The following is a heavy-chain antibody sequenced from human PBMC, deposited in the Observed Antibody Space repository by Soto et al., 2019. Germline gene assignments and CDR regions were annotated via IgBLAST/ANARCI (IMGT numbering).Heavy chain of an antibody. J-gene: IGHJ4*02. V-gene: IGHV1-46*01. CDR3: ATSVNSAMAFDY. CDR1: GYTFTHYY. CDR2: INPNGGIT. Sequence: QVQLVQSGAEVKKPGASVRVSCKASGYTFTHYYIHWVRQAPGQGLEWMGIINPNGGITTYAQKFRAGFSMTRDTSTSTVYLELRSLRSEDSAVYYCATSVNSAMAFDYWGQGTLVTVSP. D-gene: IGHD5-18*01.